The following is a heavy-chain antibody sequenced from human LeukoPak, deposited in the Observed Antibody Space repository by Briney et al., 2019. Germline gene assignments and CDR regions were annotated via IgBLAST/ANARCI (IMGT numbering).Heavy chain of an antibody. Sequence: AGGSLRLSCAASGFTFSSYWMSWVRQAPGKGLEWVANIKQDGSEKYYVDSVKGRFTISRDNAKNSLYLQMNSLRAEDTAVYYCARAGRYYYYYCGMDVWGQGTTVTVSS. V-gene: IGHV3-7*01. CDR1: GFTFSSYW. CDR3: ARAGRYYYYYCGMDV. CDR2: IKQDGSEK. J-gene: IGHJ6*02.